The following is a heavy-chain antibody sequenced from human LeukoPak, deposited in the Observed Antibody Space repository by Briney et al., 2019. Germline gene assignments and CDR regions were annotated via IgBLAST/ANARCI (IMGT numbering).Heavy chain of an antibody. D-gene: IGHD1-1*01. V-gene: IGHV3-13*01. CDR3: ARVAKERVGGVYYFDY. CDR2: IGTAGDT. CDR1: EFTSSDYE. J-gene: IGHJ4*02. Sequence: PGGSLNPSCEPLEFTSSDYEMHWVPQATGKGRKWVSAIGTAGDTYYTGSVKGRFTISRENAKNSLYLQMNSLRAGDTAVYYCARVAKERVGGVYYFDYWGQGTLVTVSS.